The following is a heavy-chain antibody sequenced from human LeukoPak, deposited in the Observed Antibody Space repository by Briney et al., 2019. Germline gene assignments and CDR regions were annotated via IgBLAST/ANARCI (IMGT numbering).Heavy chain of an antibody. Sequence: SETLSLTCTVSGGSISSYYWSWIRQPPGKGLEWIGYIYYSGSTNYNPSLKSRVTISVDTSKNQFSLKLSSVTAADTAVYYCARGYDFWGYFDYWGQGTLVTVSS. CDR3: ARGYDFWGYFDY. CDR2: IYYSGST. CDR1: GGSISSYY. D-gene: IGHD3-3*01. J-gene: IGHJ4*02. V-gene: IGHV4-59*01.